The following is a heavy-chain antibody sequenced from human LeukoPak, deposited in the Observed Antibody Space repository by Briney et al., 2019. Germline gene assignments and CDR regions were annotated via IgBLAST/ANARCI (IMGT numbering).Heavy chain of an antibody. D-gene: IGHD6-19*01. V-gene: IGHV3-53*01. J-gene: IGHJ4*02. Sequence: GGSLRLSCAASGFTFSSYAMSWVRQAPGKGLEWVSVIYSGGSTYYADSVKGRFTISRDNSKNTLYLQMNSLRAEDTAVYYCAREVSSGWYYFDYWGQGTLVTVYS. CDR3: AREVSSGWYYFDY. CDR2: IYSGGST. CDR1: GFTFSSYA.